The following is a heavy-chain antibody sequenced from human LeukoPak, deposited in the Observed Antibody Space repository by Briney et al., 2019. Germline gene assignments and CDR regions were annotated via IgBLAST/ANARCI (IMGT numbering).Heavy chain of an antibody. J-gene: IGHJ4*02. CDR2: INPNSGGT. CDR3: ARGELLYKTPTLPPDY. CDR1: GYTFTDYY. Sequence: ASVKVSCKASGYTFTDYYIHWVRQAPGQGLEWMGWINPNSGGTDSAQKFQGRVTMTRDTSISTAYMELSRLRSGDTAVYYCARGELLYKTPTLPPDYWGQGTLDTVSS. D-gene: IGHD1-26*01. V-gene: IGHV1-2*02.